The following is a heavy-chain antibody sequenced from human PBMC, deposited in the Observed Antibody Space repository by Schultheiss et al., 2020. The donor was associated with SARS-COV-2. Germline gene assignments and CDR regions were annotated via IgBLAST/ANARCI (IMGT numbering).Heavy chain of an antibody. CDR2: IYHSGST. Sequence: ESLKISCAVSGYSISSGYYWGWIRQPPGKGLEWIGSIYHSGSTYYNPSLKSRVTISVDTSKNQFSLKLSSVTAADTAVYYCARAHGSGYLDGLDYWGQGTLVTVSS. CDR3: ARAHGSGYLDGLDY. CDR1: GYSISSGYY. D-gene: IGHD3-22*01. J-gene: IGHJ4*02. V-gene: IGHV4-38-2*01.